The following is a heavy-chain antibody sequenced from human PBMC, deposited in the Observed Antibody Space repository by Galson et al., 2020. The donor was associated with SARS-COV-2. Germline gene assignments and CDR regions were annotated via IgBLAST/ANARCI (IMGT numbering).Heavy chain of an antibody. D-gene: IGHD3-22*01. CDR2: IYYSGST. CDR3: AREARYYDSSGYSYGMDV. V-gene: IGHV4-31*03. CDR1: GDSISSGGYY. J-gene: IGHJ6*02. Sequence: SETLSLTCTVSGDSISSGGYYWSWIRQHPGKGLEWIGYIYYSGSTYYNPSLKSRVTISVDTSKNQFSLKLSSVTAADTAVYYCAREARYYDSSGYSYGMDVWGQGTTVTVSS.